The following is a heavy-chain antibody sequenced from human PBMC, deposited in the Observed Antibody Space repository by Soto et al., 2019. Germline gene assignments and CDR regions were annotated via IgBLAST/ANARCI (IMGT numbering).Heavy chain of an antibody. J-gene: IGHJ4*02. CDR1: SGSISSSNW. Sequence: QVQLQESGPGLVNPSGTLSLTCAVSSGSISSSNWWSWVRQPPGKGLEWIGEIYHSGSTNYTPSRKSRVTISVDKAKNQFSLKLSSVTAADTAVYYCARAPDATVYFDYWGQGNLVTVSS. CDR3: ARAPDATVYFDY. CDR2: IYHSGST. V-gene: IGHV4-4*02.